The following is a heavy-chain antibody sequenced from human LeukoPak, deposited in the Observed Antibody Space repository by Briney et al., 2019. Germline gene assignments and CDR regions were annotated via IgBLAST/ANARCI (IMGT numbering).Heavy chain of an antibody. D-gene: IGHD6-19*01. Sequence: GGSLRLSCAASGFTFSSYAMHRVRQAPGKGLEYVSAISCNGGSTYYANSVKGRFTISRDNSKNTLYLQMGSLRAEDMAVYYCARSIGSVAGREGLELGSFDYWGQGTLVTVSS. CDR2: ISCNGGST. J-gene: IGHJ4*02. V-gene: IGHV3-64*01. CDR3: ARSIGSVAGREGLELGSFDY. CDR1: GFTFSSYA.